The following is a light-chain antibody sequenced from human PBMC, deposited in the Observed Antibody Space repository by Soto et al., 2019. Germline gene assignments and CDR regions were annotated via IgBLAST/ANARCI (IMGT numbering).Light chain of an antibody. J-gene: IGLJ1*01. CDR1: SSDVGAYNY. CDR2: EVS. V-gene: IGLV2-14*01. Sequence: LTQPASVSGSPGQSITISCTGTSSDVGAYNYVSWFQQHPDKVPKLMIYEVSNRPSGVSNRFSGSKSGNTASLTISGLRAEDEADYYCSSYRSTSNYVFGSGTKVTVL. CDR3: SSYRSTSNYV.